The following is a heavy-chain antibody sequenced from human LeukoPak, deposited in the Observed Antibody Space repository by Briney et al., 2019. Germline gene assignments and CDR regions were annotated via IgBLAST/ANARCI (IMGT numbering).Heavy chain of an antibody. CDR1: GYTFTSYG. D-gene: IGHD3-10*01. Sequence: RASVKVSCKASGYTFTSYGISWVRQAPGQGLEWMGWISAYNGNTNYAQKLQGRVTMTTDTSTSTAYMELRSLRSDDTAVYYCARDPYYYGSGSGLDYWGQGTLVTVSS. V-gene: IGHV1-18*01. CDR3: ARDPYYYGSGSGLDY. CDR2: ISAYNGNT. J-gene: IGHJ4*02.